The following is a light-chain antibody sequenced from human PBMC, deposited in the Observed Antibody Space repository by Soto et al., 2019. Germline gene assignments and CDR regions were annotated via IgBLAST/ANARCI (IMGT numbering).Light chain of an antibody. J-gene: IGLJ3*02. V-gene: IGLV2-8*01. CDR1: GSDIGAYNF. CDR3: YSYAGRNIWV. CDR2: GVT. Sequence: QSAPAQPPSASGSPGQSVTISCTGSGSDIGAYNFVSWYQQHPGKAPKLMIFGVTERPSGVPDRFSGSKSGNTASLTVSGLQADDEAVYYCYSYAGRNIWVFGGGTKLTVL.